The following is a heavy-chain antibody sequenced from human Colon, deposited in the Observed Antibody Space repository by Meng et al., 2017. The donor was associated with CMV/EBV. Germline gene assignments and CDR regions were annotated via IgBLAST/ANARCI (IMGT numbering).Heavy chain of an antibody. V-gene: IGHV1-2*02. D-gene: IGHD1-7*01. J-gene: IGHJ5*02. CDR3: ARVKCGTTSCSQGLDP. CDR1: GYTFTDYY. Sequence: ASVKVSCKASGYTFTDYYLHWVRQAPGQGLEWMGWINPNGGGTDYARTFQGRAAMTRDTSTTTVYLEVNRLTSADTATYYCARVKCGTTSCSQGLDPWGQGTLVTVSS. CDR2: INPNGGGT.